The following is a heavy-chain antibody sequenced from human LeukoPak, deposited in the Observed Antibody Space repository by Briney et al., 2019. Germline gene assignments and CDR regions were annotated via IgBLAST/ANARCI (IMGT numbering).Heavy chain of an antibody. CDR1: GFTFSSFG. D-gene: IGHD2-21*01. V-gene: IGHV3-33*01. CDR2: IWYDGSNE. J-gene: IGHJ4*02. Sequence: GGSLRFSCAASGFTFSSFGMHWVRQAPGKGWEWVAIIWYDGSNEYYADSAKGRFTISRDNSKNTLYLQMNSLRAEDTAVYYCARALWPYYFDYWGQGTLVTVSS. CDR3: ARALWPYYFDY.